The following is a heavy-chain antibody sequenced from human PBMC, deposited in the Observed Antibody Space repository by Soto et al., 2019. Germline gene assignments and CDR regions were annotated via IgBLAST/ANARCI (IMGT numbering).Heavy chain of an antibody. D-gene: IGHD3-3*01. Sequence: GGSLRLSCAASGFTFSSYAMHWVRQAPGKGLEWVAVISYDGSNKYYADSVKGRFTISRDNSKNTLYLQMNSLRAEDTAVYYCARSYYDFWSGYSYYYYYGMDVWGQGTTVTVSS. CDR1: GFTFSSYA. V-gene: IGHV3-30-3*01. CDR2: ISYDGSNK. J-gene: IGHJ6*02. CDR3: ARSYYDFWSGYSYYYYYGMDV.